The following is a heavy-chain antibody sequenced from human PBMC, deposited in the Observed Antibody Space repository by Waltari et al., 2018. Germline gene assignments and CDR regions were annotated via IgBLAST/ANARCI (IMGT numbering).Heavy chain of an antibody. Sequence: QVQLQESGPGLVKPSETLSLTCTVSGGSISSYYWSWIRQPPGKGLEWIGYIYYSGSTNYNPSLKSRVTISVDTSKNQCSLKLSSVTAADTAVYYCARARGYCSSTSCFQYYYYYMDVWGKGTTVTVSS. CDR3: ARARGYCSSTSCFQYYYYYMDV. CDR1: GGSISSYY. D-gene: IGHD2-2*01. J-gene: IGHJ6*03. CDR2: IYYSGST. V-gene: IGHV4-59*01.